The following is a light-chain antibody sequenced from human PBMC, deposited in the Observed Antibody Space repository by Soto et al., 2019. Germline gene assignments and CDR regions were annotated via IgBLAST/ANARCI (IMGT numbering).Light chain of an antibody. Sequence: EIVLTQSPGTLWLSPGERATLSCRASQSVSSNYLAWYQQRPGQAPRLLIYGASSRTTGFPDRFSGSGSGTDFTLTISRLEPEDFAVYYCQQYDSSPFTFGPGTKVDVK. J-gene: IGKJ3*01. V-gene: IGKV3-20*01. CDR3: QQYDSSPFT. CDR2: GAS. CDR1: QSVSSNY.